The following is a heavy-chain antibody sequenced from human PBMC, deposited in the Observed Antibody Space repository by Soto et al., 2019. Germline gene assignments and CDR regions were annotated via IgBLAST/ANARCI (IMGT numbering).Heavy chain of an antibody. V-gene: IGHV4-59*08. J-gene: IGHJ6*02. CDR1: GGSISNSY. D-gene: IGHD3-10*01. CDR2: IYSSGST. CDR3: ARHSPPFFYGSGPWDV. Sequence: QVQLQESGPGLVRPSETLSLTCTVSGGSISNSYWSWIRQSPGKGLEWVGYIYSSGSTNYNPSLKGRATLSVDTSKNPFSLEVSSLIAADTAVYYWARHSPPFFYGSGPWDVWGQGTTVTVSS.